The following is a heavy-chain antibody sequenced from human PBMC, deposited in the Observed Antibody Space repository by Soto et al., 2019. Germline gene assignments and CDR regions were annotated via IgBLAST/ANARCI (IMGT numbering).Heavy chain of an antibody. V-gene: IGHV4-30-2*01. CDR1: GGSISSGDYY. CDR2: IYHSGST. D-gene: IGHD2-21*01. J-gene: IGHJ4*02. CDR3: ARGPPLLW. Sequence: SETLSLTCTVSGGSISSGDYYWSWIRQPPGKGLECIGYIYHSGSTYYNPSLKSRVTISVDRSKNQFSLKLSSVTAADTAVYYCARGPPLLWWSQGTLVT.